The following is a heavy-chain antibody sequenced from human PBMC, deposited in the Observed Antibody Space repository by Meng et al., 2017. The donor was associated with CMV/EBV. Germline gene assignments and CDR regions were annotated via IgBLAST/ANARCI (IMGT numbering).Heavy chain of an antibody. J-gene: IGHJ4*02. V-gene: IGHV3-66*02. Sequence: GGSLRLSCAASGFTVSSNYRSWVRQAPGKGLEWVSVIYSGGSTYYADSVKGRFTISRDNSKNTLYLQMNSLRAEDTAVYYCARVHFGDYGMDYWGQGTLVTVSS. CDR3: ARVHFGDYGMDY. CDR1: GFTVSSNY. D-gene: IGHD4-17*01. CDR2: IYSGGST.